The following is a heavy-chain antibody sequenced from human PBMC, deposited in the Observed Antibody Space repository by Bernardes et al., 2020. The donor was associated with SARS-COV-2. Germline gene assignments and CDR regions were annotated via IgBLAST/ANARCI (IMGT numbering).Heavy chain of an antibody. D-gene: IGHD5-12*01. CDR1: GFTFNTYG. CDR2: ISGSGAST. CDR3: AKAGYSGYDLHAHFDY. V-gene: IGHV3-23*01. Sequence: GGSLRLSCAASGFTFNTYGMSWVRQAPGKGLEWVSGISGSGASTYYADSVKGRFTISRDNSKNTLYVQMNSLRAEDTAVYYCAKAGYSGYDLHAHFDYWGQGTLVTVSS. J-gene: IGHJ4*02.